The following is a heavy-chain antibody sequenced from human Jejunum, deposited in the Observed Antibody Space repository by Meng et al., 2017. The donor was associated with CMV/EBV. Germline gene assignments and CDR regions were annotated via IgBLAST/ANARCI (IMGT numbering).Heavy chain of an antibody. J-gene: IGHJ4*02. CDR1: DGSISSYY. Sequence: QVQRPGPGPGLVKPSETLSLTCTVSDGSISSYYWSWIRQSAGKGLEWIGRIHTSGTTNYNPSLKSRVTLSLDTSKDQFSLKLTSVTAADTAVYYCAREKSSCTSSTCYGVDSWGQGTLVTVSS. CDR2: IHTSGTT. CDR3: AREKSSCTSSTCYGVDS. D-gene: IGHD2-2*01. V-gene: IGHV4-4*07.